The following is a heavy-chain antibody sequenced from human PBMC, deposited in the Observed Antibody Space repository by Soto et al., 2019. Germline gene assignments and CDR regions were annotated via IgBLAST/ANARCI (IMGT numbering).Heavy chain of an antibody. D-gene: IGHD3-16*01. J-gene: IGHJ6*02. CDR2: IEWEDTN. V-gene: IGHV2-70*04. CDR1: GFSLSGTGKR. CDR3: AGAVNYYALDV. Sequence: GPTLVNTTQTLTLTCTVSGFSLSGTGKRVTWIRQPPGKAVEWLARIEWEDTNLYSSSMKTRLTISRDTSKNQVVLTMTRMDPADKGTYYCAGAVNYYALDVWGQGTTVTVSS.